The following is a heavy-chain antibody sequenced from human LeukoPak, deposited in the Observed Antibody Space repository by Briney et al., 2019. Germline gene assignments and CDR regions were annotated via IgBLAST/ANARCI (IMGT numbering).Heavy chain of an antibody. J-gene: IGHJ3*02. V-gene: IGHV4-34*01. CDR1: GGSFSGYY. CDR3: ARDRTVRGVIVDAFDI. Sequence: TSETLSLTCAVYGGSFSGYYWSWIRQPPGKGLEWIGEINHSGSTYYNPSLKSRVTISVDTSKNQFSLKLSSVTAADTAVYYCARDRTVRGVIVDAFDIWGQGTMVTVSS. CDR2: INHSGST. D-gene: IGHD3-10*01.